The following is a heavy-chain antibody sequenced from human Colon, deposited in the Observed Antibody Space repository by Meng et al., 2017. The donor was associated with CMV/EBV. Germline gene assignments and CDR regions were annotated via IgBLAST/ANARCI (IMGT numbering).Heavy chain of an antibody. V-gene: IGHV3-23*01. CDR1: GFSFNSYA. CDR2: ISDRGGTT. Sequence: GESLEISCAASGFSFNSYAMNWVRQAPGKGLEWVSGISDRGGTTYYDDSVRGRFIISRDYSERTLSLQMNSLRAEDTAVYYCAKGRSGATYSGLDVWGQGTTVTVSS. CDR3: AKGRSGATYSGLDV. J-gene: IGHJ6*02. D-gene: IGHD1-1*01.